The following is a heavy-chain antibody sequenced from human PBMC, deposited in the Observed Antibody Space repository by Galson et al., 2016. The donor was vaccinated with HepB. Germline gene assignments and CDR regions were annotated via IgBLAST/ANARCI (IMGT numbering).Heavy chain of an antibody. CDR2: IHYSGSI. V-gene: IGHV4-59*01. CDR3: ARDPDPGDYDRRHYYYGMDV. CDR1: GGSISRYS. D-gene: IGHD4-17*01. J-gene: IGHJ6*04. Sequence: ETLSLTCTVSGGSISRYSWSWIRQPPGKGLEWIGYIHYSGSINYNPSLKSRVTISIDTSKNQFSLKLSSVTAADTAVYYCARDPDPGDYDRRHYYYGMDVWGKGTTVTVSS.